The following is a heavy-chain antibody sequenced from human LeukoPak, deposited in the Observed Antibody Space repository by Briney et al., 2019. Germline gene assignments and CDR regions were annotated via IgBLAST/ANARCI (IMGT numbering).Heavy chain of an antibody. CDR2: IYYSGSI. CDR3: ARTPIYYYDNIGYYN. D-gene: IGHD3-22*01. Sequence: PSETLSLTCTVSDGSISSYYWSWIRQPPGKGLEWIGYIYYSGSINYNPSLKSRVAISIDTSKNQFSLKLNSVTAADTAVYYCARTPIYYYDNIGYYNWGQGTLVTVSS. J-gene: IGHJ4*02. V-gene: IGHV4-59*12. CDR1: DGSISSYY.